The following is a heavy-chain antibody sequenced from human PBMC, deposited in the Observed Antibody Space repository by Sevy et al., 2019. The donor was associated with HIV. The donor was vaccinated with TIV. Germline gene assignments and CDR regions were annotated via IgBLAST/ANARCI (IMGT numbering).Heavy chain of an antibody. CDR3: TVLYSTSSQDDY. CDR1: GFTFSTYT. Sequence: GGSLRLSCAASGFTFSTYTLNWVRQAPGKGLEWVSCITSSSSYIYYADSLKGRFTIPRDNAKNSLYLQMNSLRAEDTAVYYCTVLYSTSSQDDYWGQGTLVTVSS. CDR2: ITSSSSYI. V-gene: IGHV3-21*01. D-gene: IGHD6-6*01. J-gene: IGHJ4*02.